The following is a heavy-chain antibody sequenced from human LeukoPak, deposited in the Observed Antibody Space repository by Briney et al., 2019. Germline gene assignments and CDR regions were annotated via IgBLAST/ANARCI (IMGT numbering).Heavy chain of an antibody. D-gene: IGHD2-15*01. CDR1: RFTFSNYW. J-gene: IGHJ3*02. V-gene: IGHV3-74*01. CDR2: INSDGSTR. CDR3: ARGEYCSGGSCYSAAFDI. Sequence: AGSLRLSCAASRFTFSNYWMHWVRQAPGKGLVWVSRINSDGSTRSYADSVKGRFTISRDNAKNTLYLQMNSLRGEDTAVYYCARGEYCSGGSCYSAAFDIWGQGTMVTVSS.